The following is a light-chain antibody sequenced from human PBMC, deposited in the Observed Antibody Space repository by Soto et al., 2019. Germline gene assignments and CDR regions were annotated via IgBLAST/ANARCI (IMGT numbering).Light chain of an antibody. V-gene: IGKV3-15*01. CDR1: QSVSSN. Sequence: EIVMTQSPATLSVSPGERATLSCRASQSVSSNLAWYQQKPGQAPRLLIYGASTRATGIPARFSGSGSGTEFTLTISSLQYEDFAVYYCQQYNNWTRTFGQGTKVDIK. CDR2: GAS. CDR3: QQYNNWTRT. J-gene: IGKJ1*01.